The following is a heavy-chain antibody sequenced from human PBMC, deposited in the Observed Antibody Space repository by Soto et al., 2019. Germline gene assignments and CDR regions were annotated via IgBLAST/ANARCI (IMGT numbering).Heavy chain of an antibody. CDR1: GFSLSNARMG. V-gene: IGHV2-26*01. Sequence: SCPTLVNPTETLTLTCTVSGFSLSNARMGVTWIRQPPGKALEWLARIFSNDEKSYSTSLKSRLTISKDPSKSQVVLIMTNMDPVDTATYYCARSLRWLPPDFWGQGTLVTVSS. J-gene: IGHJ4*02. CDR2: IFSNDEK. D-gene: IGHD5-12*01. CDR3: ARSLRWLPPDF.